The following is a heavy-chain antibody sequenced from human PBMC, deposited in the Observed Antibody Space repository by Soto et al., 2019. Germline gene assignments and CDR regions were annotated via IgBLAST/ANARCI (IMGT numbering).Heavy chain of an antibody. CDR1: GYTFTSYG. D-gene: IGHD2-21*02. V-gene: IGHV1-18*04. Sequence: ASVKVSCKASGYTFTSYGISWVRQAPGQGLEWMGWISAYNGNTNYAQKLQGRVTMTTDTSTSTAYMELRSLRSDDTDVYYCASLRTDYYGMDVWGQGTTVTVSS. CDR3: ASLRTDYYGMDV. J-gene: IGHJ6*02. CDR2: ISAYNGNT.